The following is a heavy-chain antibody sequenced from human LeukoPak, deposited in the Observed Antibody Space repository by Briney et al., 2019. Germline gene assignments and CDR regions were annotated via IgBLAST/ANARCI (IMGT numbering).Heavy chain of an antibody. Sequence: PSETLSLTCTVSGGSISPYYWSWIRQPPGKGLEWIGWIYYSGTTSYNPSLKSRVTISVDTSKNQFSLKLSSVTAADTAVYYCARVAIVVVPAAPDIDYYYYYMDVWGKGTTVTVSS. J-gene: IGHJ6*03. CDR1: GGSISPYY. D-gene: IGHD2-2*01. CDR2: IYYSGTT. CDR3: ARVAIVVVPAAPDIDYYYYYMDV. V-gene: IGHV4-59*08.